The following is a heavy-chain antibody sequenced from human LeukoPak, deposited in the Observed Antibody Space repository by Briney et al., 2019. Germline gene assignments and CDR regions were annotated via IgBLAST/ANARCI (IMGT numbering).Heavy chain of an antibody. CDR2: INPNSGGT. Sequence: VASVKVSCKASGYTFTGYYMHWVRQAPGQGLEWMGWINPNSGGTNYAQKFQGRVTMTRDTSISTAYMELSRLRSDDTAVYYCAREDSSGFSPFDYWGQGTLVTVSS. CDR1: GYTFTGYY. J-gene: IGHJ4*02. CDR3: AREDSSGFSPFDY. D-gene: IGHD6-19*01. V-gene: IGHV1-2*02.